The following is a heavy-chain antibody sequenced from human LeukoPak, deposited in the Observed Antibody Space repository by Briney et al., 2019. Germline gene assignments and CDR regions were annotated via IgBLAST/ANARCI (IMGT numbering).Heavy chain of an antibody. Sequence: ASVKVSCKASGYTFTSYGISRVRQAPGQGLEWMGWISAYNGNTNYAQKLQGRVAMTTDTSTSTAYMELRSLRSDDTAVYYCARDNFWSGYPFYYYYYYMDVWGKGTTVTVSS. D-gene: IGHD3-3*01. J-gene: IGHJ6*03. CDR3: ARDNFWSGYPFYYYYYYMDV. V-gene: IGHV1-18*01. CDR2: ISAYNGNT. CDR1: GYTFTSYG.